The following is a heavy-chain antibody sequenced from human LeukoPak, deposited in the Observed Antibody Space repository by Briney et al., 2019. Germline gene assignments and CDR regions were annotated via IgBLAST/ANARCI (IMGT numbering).Heavy chain of an antibody. CDR1: GFTVSSNY. CDR2: MYSGGST. CDR3: AELGITMIGGV. J-gene: IGHJ6*04. V-gene: IGHV3-53*01. Sequence: GGSLRLSCAASGFTVSSNYMSWVRQAPGKGLEWVSVMYSGGSTFYADSVKGRFTISRDNAKNSLYLQMNSLRAEDTAVYYCAELGITMIGGVWGKGTTVTISS. D-gene: IGHD3-10*02.